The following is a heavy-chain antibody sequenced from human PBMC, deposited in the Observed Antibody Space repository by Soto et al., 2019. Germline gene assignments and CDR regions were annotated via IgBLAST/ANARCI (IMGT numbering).Heavy chain of an antibody. V-gene: IGHV4-31*03. CDR2: RYHSGSP. J-gene: IGHJ5*02. D-gene: IGHD2-21*01. CDR3: ARTRGNVVGLNLEDTYFDP. CDR1: GGSISTGDFS. Sequence: QVQLQASGPGLVKPSQTLSLICTVSGGSISTGDFSWSWIRQHPGKGLEWIGDRYHSGSPYYNPSLKSRLTISVDPSKSQCSLRLSSVTAADTAVYYCARTRGNVVGLNLEDTYFDPWGQGTLVTVSS.